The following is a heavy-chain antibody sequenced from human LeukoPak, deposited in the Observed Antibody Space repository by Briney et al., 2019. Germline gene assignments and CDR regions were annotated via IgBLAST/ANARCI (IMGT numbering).Heavy chain of an antibody. CDR1: GGSFSGYY. CDR3: ARHGRTYDSSGYYALRY. D-gene: IGHD3-22*01. J-gene: IGHJ4*02. V-gene: IGHV4-34*01. Sequence: SETLSLTCAIYGGSFSGYYWSWIRQPPGEGLEWIGEIHHSGSTNYNPSLKSRVTISVDTSKNQFSLKLSSVTAADTAVYYCARHGRTYDSSGYYALRYWGQGTLVTVSS. CDR2: IHHSGST.